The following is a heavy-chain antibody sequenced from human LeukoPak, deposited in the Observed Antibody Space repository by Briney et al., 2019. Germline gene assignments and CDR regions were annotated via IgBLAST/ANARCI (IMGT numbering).Heavy chain of an antibody. CDR2: ISWNSGSI. CDR1: GFTFDDYA. J-gene: IGHJ4*02. CDR3: AEDVEMDSSGR. D-gene: IGHD3-22*01. V-gene: IGHV3-9*01. Sequence: GRSLRLSCAASGFTFDDYAMHWVRQAPGKGLEWVSGISWNSGSIGYADSVKGRFTISRDNAKNSLYLQMNSLRAEDTALYYCAEDVEMDSSGRWGQGTLVTVSS.